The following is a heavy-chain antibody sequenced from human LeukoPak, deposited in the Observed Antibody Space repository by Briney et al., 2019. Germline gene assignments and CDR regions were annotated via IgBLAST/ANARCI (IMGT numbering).Heavy chain of an antibody. Sequence: PGGSLRLSCAASGFTFSSYEMNWVRQAPGKGLEWVPYISSSGSTIYYADSVKGRFTISRDNAKNSLYLQMNSLRAEDTAVYYCASERDEKLITFGGVIVFWGQGTLVTVSS. CDR2: ISSSGSTI. CDR3: ASERDEKLITFGGVIVF. J-gene: IGHJ4*02. V-gene: IGHV3-48*03. CDR1: GFTFSSYE. D-gene: IGHD3-16*02.